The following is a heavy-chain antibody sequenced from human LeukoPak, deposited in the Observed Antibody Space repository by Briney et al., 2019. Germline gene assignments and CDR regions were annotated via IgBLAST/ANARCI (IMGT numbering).Heavy chain of an antibody. V-gene: IGHV3-53*01. CDR3: AKKAQYNGNYPLDY. Sequence: GGSLRLSCAASGFTVSSNYMSWVRQAPGKGLEWVSVIYSDGRTYYADSVKGRFTISRDNSKNTLYLETNSLRAEDTALYFCAKKAQYNGNYPLDYWGQGTLVTVSS. CDR2: IYSDGRT. J-gene: IGHJ4*02. CDR1: GFTVSSNY. D-gene: IGHD1-26*01.